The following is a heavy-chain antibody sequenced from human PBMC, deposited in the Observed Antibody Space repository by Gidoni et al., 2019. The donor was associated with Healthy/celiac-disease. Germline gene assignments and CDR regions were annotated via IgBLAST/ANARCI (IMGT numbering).Heavy chain of an antibody. V-gene: IGHV3-11*01. Sequence: QVQLVESGGGLVQPGGSVRLSCAACAFTFSDYYMSWIRQAPGKGLECVSYISSSGSTIYYADSVKCRFTISRDNAKNSLYLQMNSLRAEDTAVYCCARGDSRWDYFDYWGQGTLVTVSS. D-gene: IGHD6-13*01. CDR3: ARGDSRWDYFDY. J-gene: IGHJ4*02. CDR1: AFTFSDYY. CDR2: ISSSGSTI.